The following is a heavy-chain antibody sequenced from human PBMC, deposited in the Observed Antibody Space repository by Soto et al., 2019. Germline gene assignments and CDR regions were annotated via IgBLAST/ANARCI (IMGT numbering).Heavy chain of an antibody. D-gene: IGHD2-15*01. V-gene: IGHV4-31*03. CDR3: ARDCSGGSGYFDL. J-gene: IGHJ2*01. Sequence: QVQLQELGPGLVKPSQTLSLTCTVSGGSISSGGYYWSWIRQHPGKGLEWIGYIYYSGSTYYNPSLKSRVTISVDTSKNQFSLKLSSVTAADTAVYYCARDCSGGSGYFDLWGRGTLVTVSS. CDR2: IYYSGST. CDR1: GGSISSGGYY.